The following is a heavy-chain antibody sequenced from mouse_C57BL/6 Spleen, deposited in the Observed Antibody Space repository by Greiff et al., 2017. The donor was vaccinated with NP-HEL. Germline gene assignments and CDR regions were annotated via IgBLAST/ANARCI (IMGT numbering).Heavy chain of an antibody. D-gene: IGHD1-1*01. CDR3: ARSGVVAFYAMDY. J-gene: IGHJ4*01. V-gene: IGHV1-18*01. Sequence: EVQLQQSGPELVKPGASVKIPCKASGYTFTDYNMDWVKQSHGKSLEWIGDINPNNGGTIYNQKFKGKATLTVDKSCSTAYMELRSLTSEDTAVYYCARSGVVAFYAMDYWGQGTSVTVSS. CDR2: INPNNGGT. CDR1: GYTFTDYN.